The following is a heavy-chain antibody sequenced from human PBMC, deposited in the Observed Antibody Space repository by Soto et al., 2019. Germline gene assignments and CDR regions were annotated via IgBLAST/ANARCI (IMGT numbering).Heavy chain of an antibody. CDR2: ISYDGSNK. Sequence: PGGSLRLSCAASGFTFSSYAMHWVRQAPGKGLEWVAVISYDGSNKYCADSVKGRFTISRDNSKNTQYLQMNSLRAEDTAVYYCARTETEDYWGQGTLVTVSS. V-gene: IGHV3-30-3*01. CDR3: ARTETEDY. CDR1: GFTFSSYA. J-gene: IGHJ4*02.